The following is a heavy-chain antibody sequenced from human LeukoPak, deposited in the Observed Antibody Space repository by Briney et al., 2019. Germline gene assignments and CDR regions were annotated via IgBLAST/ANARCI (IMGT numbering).Heavy chain of an antibody. Sequence: GGSLRLSCAGSGFAFSNYWMHWVRQVPAKELVWVSRISPDGSTTLYADSVKGRLTISRDNAKNTLYLQLNTLRAEDTAVYYCARVDVCPRCHFDYWGQGTLVTVSS. CDR3: ARVDVCPRCHFDY. D-gene: IGHD3-16*01. V-gene: IGHV3-74*01. J-gene: IGHJ4*02. CDR2: ISPDGSTT. CDR1: GFAFSNYW.